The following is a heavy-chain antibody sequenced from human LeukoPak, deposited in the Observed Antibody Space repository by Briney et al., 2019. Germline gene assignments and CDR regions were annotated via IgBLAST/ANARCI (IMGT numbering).Heavy chain of an antibody. CDR1: GFTFSDYY. CDR2: ISSSGSTI. J-gene: IGHJ5*02. V-gene: IGHV3-11*01. CDR3: ARLGYSSSSFWFDP. D-gene: IGHD6-6*01. Sequence: PGGPLRLSCAASGFTFSDYYMSWIRQAPGKGLEWVSYISSSGSTIYYADSVKGRFTISRDNAKNSLYLQMNSLRAEDTAVYYCARLGYSSSSFWFDPWGQGTLVTVSS.